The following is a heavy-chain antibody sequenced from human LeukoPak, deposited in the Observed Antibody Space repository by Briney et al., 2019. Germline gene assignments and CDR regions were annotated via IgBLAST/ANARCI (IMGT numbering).Heavy chain of an antibody. CDR3: ARAGYSFDSPNYFDY. CDR1: GFTFNNYA. CDR2: ISSGGSTI. D-gene: IGHD5-18*01. V-gene: IGHV3-48*03. J-gene: IGHJ4*02. Sequence: GGSLRLSCAASGFTFNNYAMNWVRQAPGEGLQWVSYISSGGSTIYYADSVKGRFTISRDNAKNSLYLQMNSLRAEDTAVYYCARAGYSFDSPNYFDYWGQGTLVTVSS.